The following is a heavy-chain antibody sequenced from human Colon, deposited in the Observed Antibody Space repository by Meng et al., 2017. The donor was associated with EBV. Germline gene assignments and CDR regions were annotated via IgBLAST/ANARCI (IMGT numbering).Heavy chain of an antibody. J-gene: IGHJ4*02. CDR3: ARGGYYSFDY. Sequence: QGELQESGPGLVKPSETLALTCAVSGGSISSVYWWTWVRQSPGKGLEWIGEIYHSGSTNYNPSLKSRVTISVDKSKNQFSLKLTSVTAADTAVYYCARGGYYSFDYWGQRTLVTVSS. CDR2: IYHSGST. CDR1: GGSISSVYW. V-gene: IGHV4-4*02. D-gene: IGHD5-18*01.